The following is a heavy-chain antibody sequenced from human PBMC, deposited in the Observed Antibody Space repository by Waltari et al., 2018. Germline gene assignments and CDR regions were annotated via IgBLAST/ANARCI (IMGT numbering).Heavy chain of an antibody. Sequence: QVRLRESGPGLVKPSEPLSLPCAVPGASVASASHYWGWIRQSPERGLEWIGTRYFTGTTHYNPSLRSRVTISADTSRDQFSLRVNSVTAADTAVYYCAGTDLHTKIAFDSWGQGTQVTVSA. V-gene: IGHV4-39*01. CDR3: AGTDLHTKIAFDS. CDR1: GASVASASHY. CDR2: RYFTGTT. D-gene: IGHD2-21*01. J-gene: IGHJ4*02.